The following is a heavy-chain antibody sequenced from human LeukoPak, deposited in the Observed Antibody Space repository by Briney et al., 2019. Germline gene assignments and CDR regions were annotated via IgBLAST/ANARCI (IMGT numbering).Heavy chain of an antibody. CDR3: ARACSGGSCYLAAFDM. J-gene: IGHJ3*02. Sequence: AGGSLRLSCAASRFTFSTYAMSWVRQAPGKGLEWVSAISASGGSTYYADSVRGRFTISRDNSKNTLYLQMNSLSAEDTAVYYCARACSGGSCYLAAFDMWGQGTLVTASS. CDR1: RFTFSTYA. V-gene: IGHV3-23*01. CDR2: ISASGGST. D-gene: IGHD2-15*01.